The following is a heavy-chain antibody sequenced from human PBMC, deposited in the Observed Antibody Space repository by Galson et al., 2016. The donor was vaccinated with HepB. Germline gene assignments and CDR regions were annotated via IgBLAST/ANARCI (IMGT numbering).Heavy chain of an antibody. J-gene: IGHJ2*01. CDR3: ARGEGGYSSSWYGWYFDV. V-gene: IGHV3-30*04. CDR2: VSFDGSNK. D-gene: IGHD6-13*01. Sequence: SLRLSCAASGFNFRSYAVHWVRQAPGKGLEWVAVVSFDGSNKDYADSVKGRLTISRDNSKNTLYLQMNGLRAEDTAVDYCARGEGGYSSSWYGWYFDVWGRGTLVTVSS. CDR1: GFNFRSYA.